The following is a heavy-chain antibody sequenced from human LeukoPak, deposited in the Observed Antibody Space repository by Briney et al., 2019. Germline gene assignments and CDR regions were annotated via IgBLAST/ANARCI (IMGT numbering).Heavy chain of an antibody. D-gene: IGHD3-16*02. CDR1: GGSISSSSYY. J-gene: IGHJ5*02. V-gene: IGHV4-39*01. CDR2: IYYSGST. Sequence: PSETLSLTCTVSGGSISSSSYYWGWIRQPPGKGLEWIGSIYYSGSTYYNPSLKSRVTISVDTSKNQFSLKLNSVTAADTAVYYCARSPRGFGGVIVSVDPWGQGTLVTVSS. CDR3: ARSPRGFGGVIVSVDP.